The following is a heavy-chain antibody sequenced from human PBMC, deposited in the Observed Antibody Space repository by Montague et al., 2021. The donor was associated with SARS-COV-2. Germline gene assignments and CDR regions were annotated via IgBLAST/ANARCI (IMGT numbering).Heavy chain of an antibody. D-gene: IGHD4-23*01. Sequence: SETLSLTRDVYGGSFSGYCWTWIRQSPGKGLEWIAEINHSGTTNYNFNPSLRSRVTISVDTSKSQFSLKLSSVTAADTGVYYCARWDPQTLTLIGLRGKSASDYWGQGTLVTVSS. J-gene: IGHJ4*02. CDR1: GGSFSGYC. V-gene: IGHV4-34*01. CDR3: ARWDPQTLTLIGLRGKSASDY. CDR2: INHSGTT.